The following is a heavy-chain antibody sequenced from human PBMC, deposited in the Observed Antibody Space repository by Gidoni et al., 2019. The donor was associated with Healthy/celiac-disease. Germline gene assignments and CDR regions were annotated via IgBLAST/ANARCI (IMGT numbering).Heavy chain of an antibody. Sequence: QLQLQESGPGLVKPSETLSLTCTVSGGSISSSSYYWGWIRQPPGKGLEWIGSIYYSGSTYYNPSLKSRVTISVDTSKNQFSLKLSSVTAADTAVYYCASYYYGSGSYLWKYYFDYWGQGTLVTVSS. D-gene: IGHD3-10*01. CDR2: IYYSGST. J-gene: IGHJ4*02. CDR3: ASYYYGSGSYLWKYYFDY. CDR1: GGSISSSSYY. V-gene: IGHV4-39*01.